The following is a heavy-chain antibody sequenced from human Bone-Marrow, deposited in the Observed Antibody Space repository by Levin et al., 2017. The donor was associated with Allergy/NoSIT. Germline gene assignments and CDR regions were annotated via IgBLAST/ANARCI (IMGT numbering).Heavy chain of an antibody. CDR1: GYTFTSHV. J-gene: IGHJ3*01. CDR2: IDPRNGNP. Sequence: ASVKVSCKASGYTFTSHVVSWVRQAPGQGLECMGWIDPRNGNPAYAQGFTGRLVFSLDASVSTAYLQINSLKSEDTAVYYCARSYGRAFDLWGQGTMVTVSS. V-gene: IGHV7-4-1*02. D-gene: IGHD3-10*02. CDR3: ARSYGRAFDL.